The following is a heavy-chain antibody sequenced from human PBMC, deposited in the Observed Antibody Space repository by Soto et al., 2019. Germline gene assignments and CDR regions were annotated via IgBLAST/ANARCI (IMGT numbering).Heavy chain of an antibody. Sequence: SETLSLTCTVSGGSISSYYWSWIRQPPGKGLEWIGYIYYSGSTNYNPSLKSRVTISVDTSKNQFSLKLSSVTAADTAVYYCEREENTNFDYWGQGTLVTVSS. J-gene: IGHJ4*02. V-gene: IGHV4-59*01. CDR3: EREENTNFDY. D-gene: IGHD3-3*01. CDR2: IYYSGST. CDR1: GGSISSYY.